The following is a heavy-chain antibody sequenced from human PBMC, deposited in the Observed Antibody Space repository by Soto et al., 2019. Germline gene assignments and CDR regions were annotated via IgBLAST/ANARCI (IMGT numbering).Heavy chain of an antibody. V-gene: IGHV1-2*02. CDR2: INPNSGGT. CDR1: GYTFTGYY. J-gene: IGHJ3*02. D-gene: IGHD3-3*01. Sequence: ASVKVSCRASGYTFTGYYMPWVRQAPGQGLEWMGWINPNSGGTNYAQKFQGRVTMTRDTSISTAYMELSRLRSDDTAVYYCARDKRYYVPGAFDIWGQGTMVTVSS. CDR3: ARDKRYYVPGAFDI.